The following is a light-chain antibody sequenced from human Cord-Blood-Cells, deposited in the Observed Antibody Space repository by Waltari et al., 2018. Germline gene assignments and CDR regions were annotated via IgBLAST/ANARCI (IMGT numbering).Light chain of an antibody. V-gene: IGLV1-44*01. Sequence: QSVLTQPPSASGTPGQRVTISCSGSSSNIGRNTVNWYQQLPGTAPKLLIYSNNQRPSGVPDRLSGSKSGTSASLAISGLQSEDEADYYCAAWDDSLNGYVFGTGTKVTVL. CDR2: SNN. J-gene: IGLJ1*01. CDR1: SSNIGRNT. CDR3: AAWDDSLNGYV.